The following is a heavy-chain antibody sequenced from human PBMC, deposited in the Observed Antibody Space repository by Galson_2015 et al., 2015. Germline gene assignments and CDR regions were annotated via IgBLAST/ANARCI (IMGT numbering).Heavy chain of an antibody. V-gene: IGHV3-21*01. D-gene: IGHD3-3*01. CDR3: ARDNFPTTIHGFWSGAYAFDL. Sequence: SLRLSCAASGFIFNNYSMNWVRQAPGKGLEWVSYIDSSSDFVYYAESVEGRFTVSRDNARNSVHLQMANLRVDDSAIYFCARDNFPTTIHGFWSGAYAFDLWGQGTTVAVSS. J-gene: IGHJ3*01. CDR1: GFIFNNYS. CDR2: IDSSSDFV.